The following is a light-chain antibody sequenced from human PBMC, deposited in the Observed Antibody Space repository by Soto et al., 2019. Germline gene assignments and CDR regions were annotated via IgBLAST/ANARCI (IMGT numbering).Light chain of an antibody. CDR1: QTVGSY. V-gene: IGKV3-11*01. CDR3: QQRSNWPLT. J-gene: IGKJ4*01. CDR2: NAS. Sequence: EIVLTQYPDTMSLSPGERATLSCRASQTVGSYLAWYQQKPGQAPRLLIYNASNRATGIPARFGGSGSGTDFTLTISSLEPEDFAVYYCQQRSNWPLTFGGGT.